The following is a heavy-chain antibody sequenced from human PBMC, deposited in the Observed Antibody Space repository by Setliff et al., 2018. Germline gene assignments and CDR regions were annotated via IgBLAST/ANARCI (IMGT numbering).Heavy chain of an antibody. V-gene: IGHV3-7*01. J-gene: IGHJ6*02. CDR2: IKKDGSIK. CDR3: ARDLGCSGGSCYLDYYYGMDV. CDR1: GFTFRSYW. D-gene: IGHD2-15*01. Sequence: GGSLRLSCVASGFTFRSYWMSWVRQAPGKGLEWVANIKKDGSIKYYLDSVRGRFTISRDNAKNSLYLQMNSLRAEDTAVYYCARDLGCSGGSCYLDYYYGMDVWGQGTTVTVSS.